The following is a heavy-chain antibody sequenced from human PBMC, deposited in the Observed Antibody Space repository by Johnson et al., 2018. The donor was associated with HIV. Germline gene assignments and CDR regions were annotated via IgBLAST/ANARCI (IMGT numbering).Heavy chain of an antibody. J-gene: IGHJ3*02. D-gene: IGHD3-22*01. Sequence: VQLVESGGGVVQPGRSLRLSCAASGFTFSSYAMHWVRQAPGKGLVWVSRINSDGSSTSYADSVKGRFTISRDNAKNTLYLQLSSLRSEDTAVYYCARDSLYYDDSRGWGAFDIWGQGTMVTVSS. CDR3: ARDSLYYDDSRGWGAFDI. CDR2: INSDGSST. CDR1: GFTFSSYA. V-gene: IGHV3-74*01.